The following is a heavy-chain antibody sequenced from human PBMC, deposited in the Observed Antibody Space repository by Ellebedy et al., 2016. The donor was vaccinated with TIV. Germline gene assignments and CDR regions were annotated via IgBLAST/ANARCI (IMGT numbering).Heavy chain of an antibody. CDR3: ARLGVAGIKPPINWFDP. V-gene: IGHV4-39*01. Sequence: GSLRLSXTVSGGSISSSSYYWGWTRQPPGKGLEWIGSIYYSGSTYYNPSLKSRVTISVDTSKNQFSLKLSSVTAADTAVYYCARLGVAGIKPPINWFDPWGQGTLVTVSS. D-gene: IGHD6-19*01. CDR1: GGSISSSSYY. CDR2: IYYSGST. J-gene: IGHJ5*02.